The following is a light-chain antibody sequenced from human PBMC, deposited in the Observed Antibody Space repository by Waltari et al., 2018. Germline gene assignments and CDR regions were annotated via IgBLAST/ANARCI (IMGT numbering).Light chain of an antibody. V-gene: IGLV6-57*01. CDR3: RSHEDDMPWV. CDR2: EDN. Sequence: NFMLTQPHSVSGSLGKTVSISCTRRSGSIDSNYVQWFQQRPGSSPTCVIYEDNKRPPGVPDRFSGSFCCSSNSASLALPGLKTEDEAEYYCRSHEDDMPWVFGGVTKLTVL. CDR1: SGSIDSNY. J-gene: IGLJ3*02.